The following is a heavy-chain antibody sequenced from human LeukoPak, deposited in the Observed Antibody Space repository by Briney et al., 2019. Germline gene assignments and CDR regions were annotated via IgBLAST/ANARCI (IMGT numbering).Heavy chain of an antibody. D-gene: IGHD3-22*01. CDR2: ISPYNGNT. CDR1: GYTFTSYG. Sequence: ASVNVSCRASGYTFTSYGISWVRQAPGQGLEWMGWISPYNGNTNYAQKLQGRVTMTTDTSTSTAYMDLRSLRSDDTAVYYCARKLYDSSRYGQTYYFDYWGQGTLVTVSS. V-gene: IGHV1-18*01. CDR3: ARKLYDSSRYGQTYYFDY. J-gene: IGHJ4*02.